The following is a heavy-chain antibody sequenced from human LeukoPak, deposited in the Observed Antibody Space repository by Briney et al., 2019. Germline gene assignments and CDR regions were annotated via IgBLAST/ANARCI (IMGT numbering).Heavy chain of an antibody. J-gene: IGHJ3*02. Sequence: SVKVSCKASGGTFSDYALNWVRQAPGQGLEWMGVFIPILGTANSTQKFQGRVTMTTDTSTSTAYMELRSLRSDDTAVYYCASVTMVRGVRAFDIWGQGTMVTVSS. V-gene: IGHV1-69*10. D-gene: IGHD3-10*01. CDR1: GGTFSDYA. CDR2: FIPILGTA. CDR3: ASVTMVRGVRAFDI.